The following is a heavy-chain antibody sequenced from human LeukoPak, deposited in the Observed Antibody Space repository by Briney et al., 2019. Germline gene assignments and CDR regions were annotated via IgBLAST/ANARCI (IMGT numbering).Heavy chain of an antibody. Sequence: GGSLRLSCAASGFILKTYDMGWVRQARGKGVEGFSSIKGGGGDPFYADSVKGRFTISRDNSKNTLFLQLNSLRAEDTAVYYCAKGGHDFNPFYWWGQGTLVTVSS. CDR3: AKGGHDFNPFYW. CDR2: IKGGGGDP. CDR1: GFILKTYD. V-gene: IGHV3-23*01. J-gene: IGHJ4*02. D-gene: IGHD2-21*02.